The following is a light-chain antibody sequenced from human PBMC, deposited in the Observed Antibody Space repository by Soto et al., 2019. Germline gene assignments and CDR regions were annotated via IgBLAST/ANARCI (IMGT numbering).Light chain of an antibody. Sequence: QSALTQPASVSGSPGQSITISCTGTSSDDGSYNLVSWYQQYPGNAPKLMIYEDDERPSGVSNRFSGSKSGNTASLTISGLQAEDEADYYCYSYAGRSTSVFGGGTKLTVL. CDR3: YSYAGRSTSV. CDR2: EDD. V-gene: IGLV2-23*01. CDR1: SSDDGSYNL. J-gene: IGLJ2*01.